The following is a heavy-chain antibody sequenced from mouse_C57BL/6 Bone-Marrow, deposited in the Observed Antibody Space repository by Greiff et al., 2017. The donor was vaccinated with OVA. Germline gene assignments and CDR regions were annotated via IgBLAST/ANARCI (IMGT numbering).Heavy chain of an antibody. Sequence: QVQLQQSGPELVKPGASVKISCKASGYAFSSSWMNWVKQRPGKGLEWIGQIYPGDGDTNYNGKFKGKATLTADKSSSTAYMQLSSLTSEDSAVYFCARGDSNYGYFDVWGTGTTVTVSS. V-gene: IGHV1-80*01. CDR1: GYAFSSSW. CDR2: IYPGDGDT. D-gene: IGHD2-5*01. J-gene: IGHJ1*03. CDR3: ARGDSNYGYFDV.